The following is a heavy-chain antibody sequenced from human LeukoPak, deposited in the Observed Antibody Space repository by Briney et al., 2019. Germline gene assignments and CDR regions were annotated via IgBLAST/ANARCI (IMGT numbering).Heavy chain of an antibody. V-gene: IGHV3-23*01. CDR3: AKTSLGHPPYYCTMDV. Sequence: GGSLRLSCAASGFSFNNYAMIWVRQAPGKGLEWVSANGGSGTSTFYADSVKGRFTISRDNSKNTLYLQMNSLRAEDTAVYYCAKTSLGHPPYYCTMDVWGQGTTVTVSS. CDR1: GFSFNNYA. J-gene: IGHJ6*02. CDR2: NGGSGTST. D-gene: IGHD7-27*01.